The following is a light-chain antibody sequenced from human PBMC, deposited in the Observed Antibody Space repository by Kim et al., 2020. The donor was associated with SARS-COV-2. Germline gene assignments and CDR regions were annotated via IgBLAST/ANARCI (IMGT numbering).Light chain of an antibody. J-gene: IGKJ4*01. CDR2: GIS. V-gene: IGKV3-15*01. CDR1: HIIRSD. Sequence: VSPGERAPLSCRASHIIRSDFLAWYQQKPGQAPRLLIYGISNRATGVPARFSGSGSGTEFSLTISSLQSEDFAVYYCQQYSDWPLTFGGGTKLEI. CDR3: QQYSDWPLT.